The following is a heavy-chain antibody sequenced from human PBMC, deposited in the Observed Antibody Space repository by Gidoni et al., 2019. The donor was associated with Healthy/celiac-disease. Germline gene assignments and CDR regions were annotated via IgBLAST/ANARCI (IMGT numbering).Heavy chain of an antibody. D-gene: IGHD6-13*01. Sequence: QVQLQESGPGLVKPSETLSLPCTVSGGSISSYYWSWIRQPPGKGLEWIGYIYYSGSTNYNPSLKSRVTISVDTSKNQFSLKLSSVTAADTAVYYCARYYSSSWYLRGNWFDPWGQGTLVTVSS. V-gene: IGHV4-59*01. CDR3: ARYYSSSWYLRGNWFDP. CDR1: GGSISSYY. CDR2: IYYSGST. J-gene: IGHJ5*02.